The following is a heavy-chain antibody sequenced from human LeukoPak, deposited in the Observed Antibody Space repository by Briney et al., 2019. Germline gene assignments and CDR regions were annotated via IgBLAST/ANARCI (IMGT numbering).Heavy chain of an antibody. CDR3: ARRIPEDYFDY. CDR2: ISSSSSYI. V-gene: IGHV3-21*01. D-gene: IGHD1-14*01. J-gene: IGHJ4*02. Sequence: PGGSLRLSCAASGFTFSRYSMNWLRQAPRKGLEWVSSISSSSSYIYYADSVKGRFTICRDNAKNSMYLQMNSLRAEDTAVYYCARRIPEDYFDYWGQGTLVTVSS. CDR1: GFTFSRYS.